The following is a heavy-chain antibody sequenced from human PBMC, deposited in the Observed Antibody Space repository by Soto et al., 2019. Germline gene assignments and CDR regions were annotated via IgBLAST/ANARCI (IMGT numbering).Heavy chain of an antibody. CDR1: GYTFTSYG. D-gene: IGHD3-3*01. J-gene: IGHJ4*02. CDR3: ARFRDFWSGYYTGGADY. CDR2: ISAYNGNT. Sequence: ASVKVSCKASGYTFTSYGISWVRQAPGQGLEWMGWISAYNGNTNYAQKLQGRVTMTTDTSTSTAYMELRSLRSDDTAVYYCARFRDFWSGYYTGGADYWGQGTLVTVSS. V-gene: IGHV1-18*01.